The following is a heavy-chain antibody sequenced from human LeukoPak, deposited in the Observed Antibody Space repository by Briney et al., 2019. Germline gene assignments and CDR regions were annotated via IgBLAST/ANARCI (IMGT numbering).Heavy chain of an antibody. D-gene: IGHD3-10*01. V-gene: IGHV1-69*06. J-gene: IGHJ4*02. CDR2: IIPIFGTA. CDR3: ARGHSYYGSGSPDD. CDR1: GGTFSSYA. Sequence: SVKVSCKASGGTFSSYAISWVRQAPGQGLEWMGGIIPIFGTANYAQKFQGRVTITADKSTSTAYMELSSLRSEDTAVYYCARGHSYYGSGSPDDWGQGTLVTVSS.